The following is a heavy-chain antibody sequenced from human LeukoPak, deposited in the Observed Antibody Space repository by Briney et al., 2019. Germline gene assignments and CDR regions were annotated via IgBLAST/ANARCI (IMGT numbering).Heavy chain of an antibody. Sequence: SETLSLTCTVSGGSISSGDYYWSWIRQHPGKCLEWIGYIYYSGSTYYNPSLKSRVTISVDTSKNQFSLKLSSVTAADTAVYYCARAPIVVVPAAPHDAFDIWGQGTMVTVSS. J-gene: IGHJ3*02. CDR3: ARAPIVVVPAAPHDAFDI. V-gene: IGHV4-31*03. CDR2: IYYSGST. CDR1: GGSISSGDYY. D-gene: IGHD2-2*01.